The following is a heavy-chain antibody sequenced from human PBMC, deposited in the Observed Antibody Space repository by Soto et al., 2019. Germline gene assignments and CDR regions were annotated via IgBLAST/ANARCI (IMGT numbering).Heavy chain of an antibody. V-gene: IGHV3-74*03. J-gene: IGHJ4*02. Sequence: EVHLVESGGGLVQPGGSLRLSCAASGFSFSAFYMHWVRQAPGKGPVWVSRINPDGSATTYADSVKGRFTISRDNAKNTLFLQVNSLRVEDTAVYYCVRDMWGTGDYWGQGNLVTVSS. D-gene: IGHD1-1*01. CDR2: INPDGSAT. CDR3: VRDMWGTGDY. CDR1: GFSFSAFY.